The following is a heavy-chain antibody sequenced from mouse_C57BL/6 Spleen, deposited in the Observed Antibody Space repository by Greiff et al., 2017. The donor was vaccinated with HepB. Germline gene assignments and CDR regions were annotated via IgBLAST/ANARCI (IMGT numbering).Heavy chain of an antibody. CDR1: GFTFSDYY. CDR3: ARAEPFYFDY. CDR2: INYDGSST. V-gene: IGHV5-16*01. J-gene: IGHJ2*01. Sequence: EVKLVESEGGLVQPGRSMKLSCTASGFTFSDYYMAWVRQVPEKGLEWVANINYDGSSTYYLDSLKSRFIISRDNAKNILYLQMSSLKSEDTATYDCARAEPFYFDYWGQGTTLTVSS.